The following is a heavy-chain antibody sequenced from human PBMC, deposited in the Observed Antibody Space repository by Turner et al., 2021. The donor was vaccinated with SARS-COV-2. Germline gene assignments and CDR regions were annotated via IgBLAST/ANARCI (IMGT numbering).Heavy chain of an antibody. V-gene: IGHV1-2*02. Sequence: QLHLVQSGAEVKKPGASVKVSCKASGYTFTGYYMHWVRQAPGQGLEWMVWINPNSGGTNYAQKVQGRVTMTGDTSISTAYMELSRRRSDDTAVYYCARSRYTYGSYYYYGLDVWGQGTTVTVSS. CDR2: INPNSGGT. D-gene: IGHD5-18*01. CDR3: ARSRYTYGSYYYYGLDV. J-gene: IGHJ6*02. CDR1: GYTFTGYY.